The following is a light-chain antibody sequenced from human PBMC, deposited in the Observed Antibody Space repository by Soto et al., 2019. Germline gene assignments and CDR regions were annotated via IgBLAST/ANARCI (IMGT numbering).Light chain of an antibody. V-gene: IGKV1-12*01. CDR1: QVIDNW. CDR3: KQSKSFPLT. Sequence: DIQMTQSPSTLSASVGDRVTITCRASQVIDNWLAWYQQKPGEAPKVLIYTTSSLQSGVPSRFSGSRSGTDFTLTISNVQPEDFATYYCKQSKSFPLTLGGGTKVDIK. CDR2: TTS. J-gene: IGKJ4*01.